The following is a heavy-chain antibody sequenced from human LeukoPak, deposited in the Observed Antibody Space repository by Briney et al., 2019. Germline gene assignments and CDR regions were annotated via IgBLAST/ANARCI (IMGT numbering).Heavy chain of an antibody. Sequence: GASRKVSCQASCYTFTSYGISWVGPGPGQGLEWMGLISAYNGNTNYAQKLQGRVTMTTDTSTSTAYMELRSLRSDDTAVYYCARDPSYSSSSGDAFDIWGQGTMVTVSS. J-gene: IGHJ3*02. V-gene: IGHV1-18*01. CDR3: ARDPSYSSSSGDAFDI. CDR1: CYTFTSYG. D-gene: IGHD6-6*01. CDR2: ISAYNGNT.